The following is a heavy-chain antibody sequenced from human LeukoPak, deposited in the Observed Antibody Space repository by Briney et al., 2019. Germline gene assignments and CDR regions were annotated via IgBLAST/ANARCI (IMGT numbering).Heavy chain of an antibody. J-gene: IGHJ4*02. Sequence: GGSLRLSCAASGFTVSSYAISWVRQAPGKGLEWVSAISGSGGSTYYADSVKGRFTISRDNSKNTLYLQMNSLRAEDTAVYYCAKEDHYLRPRGGVDYWGQGTLVTVSS. D-gene: IGHD5/OR15-5a*01. CDR1: GFTVSSYA. CDR2: ISGSGGST. CDR3: AKEDHYLRPRGGVDY. V-gene: IGHV3-23*01.